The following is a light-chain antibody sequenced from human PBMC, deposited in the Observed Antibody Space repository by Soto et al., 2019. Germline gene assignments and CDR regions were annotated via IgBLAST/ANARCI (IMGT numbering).Light chain of an antibody. V-gene: IGKV3-11*01. Sequence: EIVLTQSPATLSLSPGERATLSCRASQSVYIYLAWYQQKPGQSPRLLIYDASNRATGIPARFSGSGSGTDFTLTISSLEPEDFAVYYCQQYGSSPITFGQGTRLEIK. CDR1: QSVYIY. CDR3: QQYGSSPIT. CDR2: DAS. J-gene: IGKJ5*01.